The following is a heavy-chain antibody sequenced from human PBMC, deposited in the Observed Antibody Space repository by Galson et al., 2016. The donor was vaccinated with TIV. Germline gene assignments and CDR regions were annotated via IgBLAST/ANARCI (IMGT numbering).Heavy chain of an antibody. CDR1: GGSINSDNYF. V-gene: IGHV4-61*02. CDR2: VYGTGST. Sequence: TLSLTCNVSGGSINSDNYFWTWIRQPAGKGLEWIGLVYGTGSTTYNPSLKSRVTVLVDTSKNQFSLKLSSVTAADSAVYYCARVRSLYSYDWTMDVWGKGTTVIVSS. J-gene: IGHJ6*03. CDR3: ARVRSLYSYDWTMDV. D-gene: IGHD1-20*01.